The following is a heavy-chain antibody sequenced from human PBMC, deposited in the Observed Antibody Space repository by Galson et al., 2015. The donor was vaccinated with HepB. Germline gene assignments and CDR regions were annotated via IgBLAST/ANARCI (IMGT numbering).Heavy chain of an antibody. V-gene: IGHV4-30-2*01. Sequence: TLSLTCAVSGGSISSGGYSWSWIRQPPGKGLEWIGYIYHSGSTYYNPSLKSRVTISVDRSKNQFSLKLSSVTAADTAVYYCARATHGHTTVTTYYYYYYYMDVWGKGTTVTVSS. J-gene: IGHJ6*03. D-gene: IGHD4-11*01. CDR1: GGSISSGGYS. CDR2: IYHSGST. CDR3: ARATHGHTTVTTYYYYYYYMDV.